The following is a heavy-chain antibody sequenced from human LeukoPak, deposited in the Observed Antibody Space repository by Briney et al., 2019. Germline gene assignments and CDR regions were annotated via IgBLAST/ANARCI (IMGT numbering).Heavy chain of an antibody. D-gene: IGHD3-16*02. CDR3: AKDVVWGSYRYSDY. Sequence: GGPLRLSCAASGFTFSNHGMNWVRQAPGKGLEWVSAISGSGGSTYYADSVKGRFTISRDNSKNTLYLQMNSLRAEDTAVYYCAKDVVWGSYRYSDYWGQGTLVTVSS. CDR2: ISGSGGST. J-gene: IGHJ4*02. V-gene: IGHV3-23*01. CDR1: GFTFSNHG.